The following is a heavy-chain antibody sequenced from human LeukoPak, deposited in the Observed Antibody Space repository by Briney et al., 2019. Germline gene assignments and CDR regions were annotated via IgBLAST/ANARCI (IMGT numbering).Heavy chain of an antibody. Sequence: SETLSLTCTVSGGSISSGGYYWSWIRQHPGKGLEWIGYIYYSGSTNYNPSLKSRVTISVDTSKNQFSLKLSSVTAADTAVYYCARGCSSTSCYATDAFDIWGQGTMVTVSS. V-gene: IGHV4-61*08. CDR2: IYYSGST. J-gene: IGHJ3*02. CDR3: ARGCSSTSCYATDAFDI. CDR1: GGSISSGGYY. D-gene: IGHD2-2*01.